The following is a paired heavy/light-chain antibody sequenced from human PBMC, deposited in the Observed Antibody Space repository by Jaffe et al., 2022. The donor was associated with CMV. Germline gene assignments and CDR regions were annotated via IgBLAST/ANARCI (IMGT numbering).Light chain of an antibody. J-gene: IGKJ4*01. Sequence: DIQMTQSPSSLSASVGDRVTITCRASQSISSYLNWYQQKPGKAPKLLIYAASSLQSGVPSRFSGSGSGTDFTLTISSLQPEDFATYYCQQSYSFPLTFGGGTKVEIK. CDR2: AAS. CDR1: QSISSY. CDR3: QQSYSFPLT. V-gene: IGKV1-39*01.
Heavy chain of an antibody. CDR1: GGSFSGYY. Sequence: QVQLQQWGAGLLKPSETLSLTCAVYGGSFSGYYWSWIRQPPGKGLEWIGEINHSGSTNYNPSLKSRVTISVDTSKNQFSLKLSSVTAADTAVYYCARGLRGRFLEWSHPGNWFDPWGQGTLVTVSS. V-gene: IGHV4-34*01. D-gene: IGHD3-3*01. J-gene: IGHJ5*02. CDR3: ARGLRGRFLEWSHPGNWFDP. CDR2: INHSGST.